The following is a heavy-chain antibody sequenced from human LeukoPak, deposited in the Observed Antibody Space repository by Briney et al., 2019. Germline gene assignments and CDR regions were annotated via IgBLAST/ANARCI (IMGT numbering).Heavy chain of an antibody. V-gene: IGHV4-59*01. Sequence: SETLSLTCTVSGGSISSYYWSWIRQPPGKGLEWIGYIYYSGSTNYNPSLKSRVTISVDTSKNQFSLNLSSVTAADTAVYYCARGRENDAFDIWGQGTMVTVSS. J-gene: IGHJ3*02. CDR3: ARGRENDAFDI. CDR1: GGSISSYY. CDR2: IYYSGST.